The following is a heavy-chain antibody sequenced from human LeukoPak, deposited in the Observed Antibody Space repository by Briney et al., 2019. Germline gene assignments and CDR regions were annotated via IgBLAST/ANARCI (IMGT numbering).Heavy chain of an antibody. D-gene: IGHD4-17*01. CDR2: FDPEDGET. J-gene: IGHJ5*02. Sequence: ASVKVSCKVSGYTLTELSMHWVRQAPGKGPEWMGGFDPEDGETIYAQKFQGRVTMTEDTSTDTAYMELSSLRSEDTAVYYCATLHGDYGYWFDPWGQGTLVTVSS. CDR1: GYTLTELS. V-gene: IGHV1-24*01. CDR3: ATLHGDYGYWFDP.